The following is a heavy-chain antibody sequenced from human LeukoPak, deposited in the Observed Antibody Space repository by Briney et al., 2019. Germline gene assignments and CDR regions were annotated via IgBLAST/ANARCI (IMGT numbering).Heavy chain of an antibody. Sequence: NTSETLSLTCTVSDASISGHYLTWIRQPPGKGLEWIGYISYIGSTNYNPSLKSRVTISVDTSKNQFSLKLSSMTAADTAVYYCARDKISINAFDMWGQGTMVTVSS. J-gene: IGHJ3*02. V-gene: IGHV4-59*11. CDR2: ISYIGST. CDR3: ARDKISINAFDM. D-gene: IGHD1-14*01. CDR1: DASISGHY.